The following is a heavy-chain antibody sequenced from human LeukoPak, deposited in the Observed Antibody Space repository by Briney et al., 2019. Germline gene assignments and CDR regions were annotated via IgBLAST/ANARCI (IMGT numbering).Heavy chain of an antibody. V-gene: IGHV3-23*01. CDR3: RGTLRIRWNDGDFDY. CDR1: GFTFSSYE. J-gene: IGHJ4*02. D-gene: IGHD1-1*01. Sequence: PGGSLRLSCAASGFTFSSYEMNWVRQAPGKGLEWVSAISGSGGSTYYADSVKGRYTISRDNSKNTLYLQMNSLRAEDTAVYYCRGTLRIRWNDGDFDYWGQGTLVTVSS. CDR2: ISGSGGST.